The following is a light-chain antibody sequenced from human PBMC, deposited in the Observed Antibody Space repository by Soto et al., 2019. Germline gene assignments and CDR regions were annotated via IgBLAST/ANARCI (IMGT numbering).Light chain of an antibody. CDR1: QGIRND. CDR2: LAS. Sequence: IQMTQSPSSLSASIGDRVTITCRASQGIRNDLSWYQQKPGKAPKLLISLASSLQSGVPSRFRGSGSGTDFTLTITSLQPEDFETYYCLQDYNYPITFGQGTRLEI. V-gene: IGKV1-6*01. CDR3: LQDYNYPIT. J-gene: IGKJ5*01.